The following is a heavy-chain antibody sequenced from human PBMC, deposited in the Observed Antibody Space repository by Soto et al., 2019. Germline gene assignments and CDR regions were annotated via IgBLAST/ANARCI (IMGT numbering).Heavy chain of an antibody. CDR2: ISGSGDNT. D-gene: IGHD3-3*01. CDR3: AKDLGTDDFWSAYYTYYYMDV. CDR1: GFTFSSYA. Sequence: EVQLLESGGGLVQPGGSLRLSCAASGFTFSSYALNWVRQAPGKGLEWVSVISGSGDNTYYADSVKGRFTISRDNSKNTLYSQMNSLRAEDTAVYYCAKDLGTDDFWSAYYTYYYMDVWGHGTKVPVAS. J-gene: IGHJ6*03. V-gene: IGHV3-23*01.